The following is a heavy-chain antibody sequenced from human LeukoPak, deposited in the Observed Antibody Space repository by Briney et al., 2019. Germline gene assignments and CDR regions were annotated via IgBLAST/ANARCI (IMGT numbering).Heavy chain of an antibody. D-gene: IGHD1-14*01. CDR3: TRDHNNVFDY. CDR1: GITFGDYA. J-gene: IGHJ4*02. Sequence: RSVRLSCTASGITFGDYAVSWVRQAPGKGLEWVSFIRVKAFGRTTEYAASVKRRFTISRDDSNNIAYLQMNSLKTEDTAVYFCTRDHNNVFDYWGQGTLVTAST. CDR2: IRVKAFGRTT. V-gene: IGHV3-49*04.